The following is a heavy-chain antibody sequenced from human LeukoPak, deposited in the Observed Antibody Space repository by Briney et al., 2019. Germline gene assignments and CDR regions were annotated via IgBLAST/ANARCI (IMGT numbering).Heavy chain of an antibody. CDR2: ISSSSSYI. J-gene: IGHJ6*03. Sequence: PGGSLRLSCAASGFSVTNYMTWVRQAPGKGLEWVSSISSSSSYIYYADSVKGRFTISRDNAKNSLYLQMSSLRAEDTAVYYCARDRGWGMDVWGKGTTVTISS. V-gene: IGHV3-21*01. CDR1: GFSVTNY. D-gene: IGHD5-12*01. CDR3: ARDRGWGMDV.